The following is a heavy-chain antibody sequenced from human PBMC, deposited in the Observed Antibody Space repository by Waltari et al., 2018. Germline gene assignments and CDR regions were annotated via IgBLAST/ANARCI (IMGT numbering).Heavy chain of an antibody. D-gene: IGHD2-15*01. J-gene: IGHJ5*02. CDR2: VQRSGKT. CDR1: W. Sequence: WWSWVRQSPGKGLEWIGQVQRSGKTNYNPSFASGVTISVDTSTNQFSLKVTSATAADTAVYFCARDRGRGIYLDTWGQGTLVTVSP. CDR3: ARDRGRGIYLDT. V-gene: IGHV4-4*01.